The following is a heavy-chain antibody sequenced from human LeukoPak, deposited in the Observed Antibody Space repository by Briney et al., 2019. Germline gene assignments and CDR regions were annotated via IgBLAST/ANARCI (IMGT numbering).Heavy chain of an antibody. J-gene: IGHJ4*02. CDR2: ISSSSSYI. Sequence: GGSLRLSCAASGFTFSDYYMSWIRQAPGKGLEWVSSISSSSSYIYYADSVKGRFTISRDNAKNSLYLQMNSLRAEDTAVYYCARRQGSGWSDYWGQGTLVTVSS. D-gene: IGHD6-19*01. CDR3: ARRQGSGWSDY. CDR1: GFTFSDYY. V-gene: IGHV3-11*06.